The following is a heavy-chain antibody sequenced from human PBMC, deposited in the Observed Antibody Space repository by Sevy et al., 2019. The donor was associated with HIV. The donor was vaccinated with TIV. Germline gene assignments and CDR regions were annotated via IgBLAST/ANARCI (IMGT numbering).Heavy chain of an antibody. Sequence: GGSLRLSCVVSGIIFTSSGMHWVRQAPGKGLEWVAVISYHGRDKFYADSVKGLFTISRDNSKNILYLQMNGLRIEDTAVYYCAKDFTGYNGMDVWGQGTMVTVSS. CDR1: GIIFTSSG. J-gene: IGHJ6*02. V-gene: IGHV3-30*18. CDR3: AKDFTGYNGMDV. CDR2: ISYHGRDK. D-gene: IGHD3-9*01.